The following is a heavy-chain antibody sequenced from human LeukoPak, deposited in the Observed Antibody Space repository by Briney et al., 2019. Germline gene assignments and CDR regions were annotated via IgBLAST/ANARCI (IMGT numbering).Heavy chain of an antibody. Sequence: GGSLRLSCAASGFTFSSYVMTWVRQAPRIGLEWVSTISVGGGSTYYADSVKGRFTISRDNSKNTLHLQMNSLRVGDTAVYYCVTRGATGTKYLEHWGQGTLVTVSS. V-gene: IGHV3-23*01. J-gene: IGHJ4*02. CDR3: VTRGATGTKYLEH. CDR2: ISVGGGST. CDR1: GFTFSSYV. D-gene: IGHD1-1*01.